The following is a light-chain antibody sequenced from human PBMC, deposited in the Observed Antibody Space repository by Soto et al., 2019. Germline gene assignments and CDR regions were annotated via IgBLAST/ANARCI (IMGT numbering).Light chain of an antibody. CDR2: DVS. CDR3: NSYTSSSAIGVV. V-gene: IGLV2-14*01. Sequence: QSALTQPASVSGSPGQSITISCTGTSSDVGGYNYVSWYQQHPGKAPKLMIYDVSNRPSGVSNRFSGSKSGNTASLTISGLQAEDEADYYCNSYTSSSAIGVVFGGGTELTVL. CDR1: SSDVGGYNY. J-gene: IGLJ2*01.